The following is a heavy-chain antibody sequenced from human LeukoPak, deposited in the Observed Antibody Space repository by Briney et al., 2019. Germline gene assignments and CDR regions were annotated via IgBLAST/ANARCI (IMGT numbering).Heavy chain of an antibody. CDR2: IYYSGST. D-gene: IGHD1-14*01. J-gene: IGHJ4*02. Sequence: SETLSLTCTVSGGSISSYYWSWIRQPPGKGLEWIGYIYYSGSTNYNPSLKSRVTISVDTSKNQFSLKLSSVTAADTAVYYCARLGTGTWGDYFDYWGQGTLVTVSS. V-gene: IGHV4-59*08. CDR1: GGSISSYY. CDR3: ARLGTGTWGDYFDY.